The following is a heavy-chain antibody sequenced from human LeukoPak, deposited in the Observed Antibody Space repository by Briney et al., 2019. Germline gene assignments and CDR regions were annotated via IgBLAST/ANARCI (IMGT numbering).Heavy chain of an antibody. V-gene: IGHV4-31*03. CDR2: IYYSGST. CDR3: AREGPMVRGVRSPFDI. J-gene: IGHJ3*02. CDR1: GGSIVSGGNY. D-gene: IGHD3-10*01. Sequence: SQTLSHTCSVSGGSIVSGGNYWSWIRQHPGRGLEWIGYIYYSGSTYYNPSLKGRVAISVDTSKNQFSLKLTSVTAADTAVYFCAREGPMVRGVRSPFDIWGQGTMVTVSS.